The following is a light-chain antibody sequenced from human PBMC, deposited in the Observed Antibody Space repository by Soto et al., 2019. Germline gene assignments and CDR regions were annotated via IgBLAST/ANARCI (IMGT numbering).Light chain of an antibody. CDR2: DVG. Sequence: QSVLTQPPSVSASPGQSVTISCTGTNSDVGSYNRVSWYQQPPGAAPKLLIYDVGNRPSGVPDRFSVSKSGSTASLTISGLQAEDEADYYCSSFTSSSTYVFGTGTKVTVL. J-gene: IGLJ1*01. CDR3: SSFTSSSTYV. CDR1: NSDVGSYNR. V-gene: IGLV2-18*02.